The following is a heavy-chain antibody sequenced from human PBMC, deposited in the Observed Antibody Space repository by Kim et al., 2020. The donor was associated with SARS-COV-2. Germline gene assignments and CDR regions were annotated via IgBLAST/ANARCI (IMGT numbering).Heavy chain of an antibody. CDR2: INPNSGGT. V-gene: IGHV1-2*02. D-gene: IGHD2-2*01. J-gene: IGHJ5*02. CDR1: GYTFTGYY. CDR3: ARGYCSSTSCYLRVWFDP. Sequence: ASLKVSCKASGYTFTGYYMHWVRQAPGQGLEWMGWINPNSGGTNYAQKFQGRVTMTRDTSISTAYMELSRLRSDDTAVYYCARGYCSSTSCYLRVWFDPWGQGTLVTVSS.